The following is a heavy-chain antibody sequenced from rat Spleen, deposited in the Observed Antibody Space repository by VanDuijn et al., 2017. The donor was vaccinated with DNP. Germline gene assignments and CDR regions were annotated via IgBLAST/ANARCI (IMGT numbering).Heavy chain of an antibody. CDR3: ARDDTVAPFDY. J-gene: IGHJ2*01. V-gene: IGHV2-41*01. CDR2: IWNTGGT. Sequence: QVQLKESGPGLVQPSQTLSLTCTVSGFSLTSHHVHWVRQPPGKGLEWMGVIWNTGGTRYNSALKSRLSISKDTSKSQVFLKMNSLQTEDTATYYCARDDTVAPFDYWGQGVMVTVSS. D-gene: IGHD1-8*01. CDR1: GFSLTSHH.